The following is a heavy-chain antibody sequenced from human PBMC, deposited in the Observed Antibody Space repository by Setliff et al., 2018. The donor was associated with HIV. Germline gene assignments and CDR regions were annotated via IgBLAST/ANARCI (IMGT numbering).Heavy chain of an antibody. V-gene: IGHV1-69*10. D-gene: IGHD3-10*01. Sequence: SVKVSCKASGGTFSSYAISWVRQAPGQGLEWMGGIIPILGIANYAQKFQGRVTITADESTSTAYMELSSLRSEDTAVYYCARFRMVRGVIIHRPHHDAFDIWGQGTMVTVSS. CDR2: IIPILGIA. CDR1: GGTFSSYA. CDR3: ARFRMVRGVIIHRPHHDAFDI. J-gene: IGHJ3*02.